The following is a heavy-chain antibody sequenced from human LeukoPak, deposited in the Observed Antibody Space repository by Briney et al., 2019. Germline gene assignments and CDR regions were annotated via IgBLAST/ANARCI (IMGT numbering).Heavy chain of an antibody. CDR1: GGSFSGYY. J-gene: IGHJ6*02. CDR2: INHSGST. CDR3: ASHHTGYSSSWYPIWYGMDV. D-gene: IGHD6-13*01. Sequence: SETLSLTCAVYGGSFSGYYWSWIRQPPGKGLEWIGEINHSGSTNYNPSLKSRVALSVDTSKNQFSLKLSSVTAADTAVYYCASHHTGYSSSWYPIWYGMDVWGQGTTVTVSS. V-gene: IGHV4-34*01.